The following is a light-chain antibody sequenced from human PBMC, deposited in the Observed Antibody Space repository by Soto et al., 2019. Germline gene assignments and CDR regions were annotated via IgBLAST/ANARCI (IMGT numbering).Light chain of an antibody. CDR1: QTVSSN. CDR2: DAS. V-gene: IGKV3-11*01. CDR3: QQRSNGPIT. J-gene: IGKJ5*01. Sequence: EIVMTQSPATLSVSPGERDTITCRASQTVSSNLAWYQQKPGQAPRLLIYDASTRATGIPARFSGSGSGTDFTLTISSLQPEDFAVYYCQQRSNGPITFGQGTRLEIK.